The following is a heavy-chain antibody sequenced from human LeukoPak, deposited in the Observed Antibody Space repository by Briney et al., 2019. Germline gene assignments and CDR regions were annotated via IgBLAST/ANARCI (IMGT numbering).Heavy chain of an antibody. D-gene: IGHD2-2*01. V-gene: IGHV1-69*05. CDR1: GATFSSFP. Sequence: SVKVSCKASGATFSSFPISWVRQAPGQGLEWMGRVIPIFSTTNYAQKFQHRVTITTDESTSTAYMELSSLRSEDTAVYYCARDRSIVVVPAASYFDYWGQGTLVTVSS. CDR2: VIPIFSTT. CDR3: ARDRSIVVVPAASYFDY. J-gene: IGHJ4*02.